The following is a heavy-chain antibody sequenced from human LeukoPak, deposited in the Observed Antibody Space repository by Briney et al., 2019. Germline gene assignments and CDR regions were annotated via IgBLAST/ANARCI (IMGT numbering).Heavy chain of an antibody. CDR2: IKQDGSEK. D-gene: IGHD3-10*01. V-gene: IGHV3-7*01. CDR3: ASQGGSGSYYYNWFDP. Sequence: GGSLRLSCAASGFTFSSYWMSWVRQPPGKGLEWVANIKQDGSEKYYVDSVKGRFTISRDNAKNSLYLQMNSLRAEDTAVYYCASQGGSGSYYYNWFDPWGQGTLVTVSS. CDR1: GFTFSSYW. J-gene: IGHJ5*02.